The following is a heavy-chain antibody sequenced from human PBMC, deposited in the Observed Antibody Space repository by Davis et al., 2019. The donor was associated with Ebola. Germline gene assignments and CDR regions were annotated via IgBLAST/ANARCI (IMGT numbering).Heavy chain of an antibody. J-gene: IGHJ4*02. CDR2: IKQDGSEK. CDR1: GFTFSNYW. V-gene: IGHV3-7*03. CDR3: AREGTIRGSYYMN. Sequence: GESLKISCAASGFTFSNYWMSWVRQAPGKGLEWVANIKQDGSEKYYVDSVKGRFTISRDNAKNSLYLQMNSLRAEDTAVYYCAREGTIRGSYYMNWGQGTLVTVSS. D-gene: IGHD1-26*01.